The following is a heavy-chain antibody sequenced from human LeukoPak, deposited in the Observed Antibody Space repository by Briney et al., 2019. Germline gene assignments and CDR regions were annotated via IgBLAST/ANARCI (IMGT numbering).Heavy chain of an antibody. CDR3: ATEGDRMVRGSPFDP. CDR1: GYTLTELS. D-gene: IGHD3-10*01. V-gene: IGHV1-24*01. CDR2: FDPEDGET. Sequence: GASVKDSCKVSGYTLTELSMHWVRQAPGKGLEWMGGFDPEDGETIYAQKFQGRVTMTEDTSTDTAYMELSSLRSEDTAVYYCATEGDRMVRGSPFDPWGQGTLVTVSS. J-gene: IGHJ5*02.